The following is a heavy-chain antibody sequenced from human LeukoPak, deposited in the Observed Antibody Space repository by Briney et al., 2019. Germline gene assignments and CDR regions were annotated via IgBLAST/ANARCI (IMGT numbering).Heavy chain of an antibody. Sequence: PSETLSLTCTVSGGSISSYYWSWIRQPAGKGLEWIGCIYTSGSTNYNPSLKSRVTMSVDTSKNQFSLKLSSVTAADTAVYYCARDRVAAAGYNWFDPWGQGTLVTVSS. CDR1: GGSISSYY. D-gene: IGHD6-13*01. CDR2: IYTSGST. V-gene: IGHV4-4*07. CDR3: ARDRVAAAGYNWFDP. J-gene: IGHJ5*02.